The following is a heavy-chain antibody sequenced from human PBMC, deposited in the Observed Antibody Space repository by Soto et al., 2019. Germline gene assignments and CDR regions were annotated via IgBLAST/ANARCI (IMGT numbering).Heavy chain of an antibody. Sequence: SETLSLTCAVSGGSFTSNTWWTWVRQPPGQGLEWIGEIYRTGSTNYNPSLKSRVTISLDKSENQFSLNVSSLTAADTAVYYCASRDPGTSVDYWGQGTWVTVSS. D-gene: IGHD1-7*01. CDR1: GGSFTSNTW. V-gene: IGHV4-4*02. J-gene: IGHJ4*02. CDR2: IYRTGST. CDR3: ASRDPGTSVDY.